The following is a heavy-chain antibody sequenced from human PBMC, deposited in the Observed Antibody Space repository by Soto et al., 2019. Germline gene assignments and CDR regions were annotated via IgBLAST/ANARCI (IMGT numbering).Heavy chain of an antibody. CDR3: ASTSAYSSRLGFAY. J-gene: IGHJ4*02. D-gene: IGHD6-13*01. Sequence: GGSLRLSCAASGFTFSSYSMNWVRQAPGKGLEWVSYISSSSSTIYYADSVKGRFTISRDNAKNSLYLQMNSLRAEDTAVYYCASTSAYSSRLGFAYWGQGTLVTVSS. CDR2: ISSSSSTI. CDR1: GFTFSSYS. V-gene: IGHV3-48*01.